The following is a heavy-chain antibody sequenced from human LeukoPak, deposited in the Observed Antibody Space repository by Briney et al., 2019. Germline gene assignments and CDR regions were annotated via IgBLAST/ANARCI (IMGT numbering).Heavy chain of an antibody. D-gene: IGHD6-19*01. CDR1: GFTFGDYA. J-gene: IGHJ3*02. CDR2: IGSKAYGGTT. V-gene: IGHV3-49*04. Sequence: PGGSLRLSCTASGFTFGDYAMSWVRQAPGKGLEWVGFIGSKAYGGTTEYAASVKGRFTISRDDSKSIAYLQMDSLKTEDTAVYYCTRGSSGWYSDAFDIWGQGTMVTVSS. CDR3: TRGSSGWYSDAFDI.